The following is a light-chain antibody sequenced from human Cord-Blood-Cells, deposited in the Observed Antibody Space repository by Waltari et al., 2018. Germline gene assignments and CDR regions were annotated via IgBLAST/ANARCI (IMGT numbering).Light chain of an antibody. J-gene: IGKJ2*01. CDR2: DAS. V-gene: IGKV1-33*01. CDR1: QDISNY. CDR3: QQYDNRPYT. Sequence: EIQMTPSPSSLSASVGDRVTITCQASQDISNYLNWYQQKPGKAPKLLIYDASNLETGVPSRFSGSGSGTDFTFTISSLQPEDIATYYCQQYDNRPYTFGQGTKLEIK.